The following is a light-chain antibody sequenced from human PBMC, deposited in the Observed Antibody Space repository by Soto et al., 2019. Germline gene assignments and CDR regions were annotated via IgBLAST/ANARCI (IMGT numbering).Light chain of an antibody. V-gene: IGKV3-20*01. CDR2: GAS. Sequence: EIVMTQSPGTLSLSPGERATLSCRASQSVSSRLAWYQQKPGQAPRLLISGASSRATGIPDRFSGSGSGTDFTLTISRLEPEDFALYYCQHYVERSPITFXQGTRTEIK. CDR1: QSVSSR. J-gene: IGKJ5*01. CDR3: QHYVERSPIT.